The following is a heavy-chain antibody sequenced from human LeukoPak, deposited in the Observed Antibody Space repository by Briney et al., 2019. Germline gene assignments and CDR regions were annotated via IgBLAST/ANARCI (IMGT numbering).Heavy chain of an antibody. Sequence: QPGGSLRLSCGASGFTFTTHWIHWVRHAPGKGLVWVSRIKPDGSDTNYAASVKGRFTISRDNAKNTVYLQMNSPRAEDTAVYYCARGKYGGYFIDYWGQGTLVTVSS. D-gene: IGHD5-12*01. CDR3: ARGKYGGYFIDY. V-gene: IGHV3-74*01. J-gene: IGHJ4*02. CDR1: GFTFTTHW. CDR2: IKPDGSDT.